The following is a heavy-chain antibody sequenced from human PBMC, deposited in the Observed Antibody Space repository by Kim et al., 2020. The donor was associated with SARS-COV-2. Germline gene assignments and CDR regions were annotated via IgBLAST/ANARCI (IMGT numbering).Heavy chain of an antibody. D-gene: IGHD5-12*01. Sequence: SETLSLTCAVYGGSFSGYYWSWIRQPPGKGLEWIGEINHSGSTNYNPSLKSRVTISVDTYKNQFSLKLSSVTAADTAVYYCARGRRDGYNHVGVAFDIWGQGTMVTVSS. V-gene: IGHV4-34*01. CDR1: GGSFSGYY. CDR3: ARGRRDGYNHVGVAFDI. J-gene: IGHJ3*02. CDR2: INHSGST.